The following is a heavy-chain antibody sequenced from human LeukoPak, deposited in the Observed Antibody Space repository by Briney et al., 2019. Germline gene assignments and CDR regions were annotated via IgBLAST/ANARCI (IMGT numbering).Heavy chain of an antibody. Sequence: GGSLRLSCAASGFTFSSYGMHWVRQAPGKGLEWVAVISYDGSNKYYADSVKGRFTISRDNSKNTLYLQMNSLRAEDTAVYYCAKASNWGLNWGLLYYWGQGTLVTVSS. D-gene: IGHD7-27*01. V-gene: IGHV3-30*18. CDR2: ISYDGSNK. J-gene: IGHJ4*02. CDR1: GFTFSSYG. CDR3: AKASNWGLNWGLLYY.